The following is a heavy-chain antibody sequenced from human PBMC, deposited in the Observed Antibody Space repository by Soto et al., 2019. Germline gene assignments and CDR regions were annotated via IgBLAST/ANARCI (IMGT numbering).Heavy chain of an antibody. CDR3: ARSPGVSSSLAY. CDR2: IYSGGST. V-gene: IGHV3-53*01. CDR1: GVTGSVNY. Sequence: GGSLSLSCSASGVTGSVNYMSLVRQAPGKGLEWVSVIYSGGSTYYADSVKGRFTISRDNSKNTLYLQMNSLRAEDTAVYYCARSPGVSSSLAYWGQGTLVTVSS. D-gene: IGHD6-13*01. J-gene: IGHJ4*02.